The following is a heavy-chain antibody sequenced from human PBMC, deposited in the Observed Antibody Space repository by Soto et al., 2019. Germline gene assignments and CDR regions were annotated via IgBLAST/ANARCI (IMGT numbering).Heavy chain of an antibody. CDR2: ISGSGGST. J-gene: IGHJ4*02. V-gene: IGHV3-23*01. D-gene: IGHD3-9*01. CDR3: AKDKRVNDILTGSYIRPLFDY. Sequence: GGSLRLSCAASGFTFSSYAMSWVRQAPGKGLEWVSAISGSGGSTYYADSVKGRFTISRDNSKNTLYLQMNSLRAEDTAVYYCAKDKRVNDILTGSYIRPLFDYWGQGTLVTVSS. CDR1: GFTFSSYA.